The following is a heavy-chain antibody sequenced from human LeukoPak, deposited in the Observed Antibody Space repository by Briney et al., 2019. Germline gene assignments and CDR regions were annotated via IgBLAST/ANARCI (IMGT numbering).Heavy chain of an antibody. CDR3: ARDRDDYVWGSYRAFDY. CDR1: GFTFSTYS. CDR2: ISGTSSLI. V-gene: IGHV3-48*04. Sequence: GGSLRLSCAASGFTFSTYSMNWVRQAPGKGLEWVSYISGTSSLIYYADSVKGRFTISRDNAKNSLYLQMNSLRAEDTAVYYCARDRDDYVWGSYRAFDYWGQGTLVTVSS. D-gene: IGHD3-16*02. J-gene: IGHJ4*02.